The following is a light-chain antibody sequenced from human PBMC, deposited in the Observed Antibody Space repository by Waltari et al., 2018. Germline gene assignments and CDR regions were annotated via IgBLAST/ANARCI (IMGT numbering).Light chain of an antibody. J-gene: IGLJ2*01. Sequence: QSALTQPPSASGSPGQSVTISCPGTSRDVGAYKYFSWYQQHPGKAPKLLIYEVSKRASGVPDRFSGSKSGNTASLTVSGLQAEDEADYYCASRGASKVFGGGTKLTVL. CDR1: SRDVGAYKY. CDR2: EVS. CDR3: ASRGASKV. V-gene: IGLV2-8*01.